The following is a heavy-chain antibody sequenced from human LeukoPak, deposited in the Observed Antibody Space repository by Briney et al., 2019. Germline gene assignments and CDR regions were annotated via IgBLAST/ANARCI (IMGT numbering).Heavy chain of an antibody. D-gene: IGHD1-26*01. CDR2: INSDGSST. J-gene: IGHJ4*02. CDR1: GITFSGNW. CDR3: ASGTSGSVDY. Sequence: PGGSLRLSCAASGITFSGNWMHWVRQAPGKGLVWVSRINSDGSSTSHADSVKGRFTISRDNAKNTLYLQMNSLRAEDTAVYYCASGTSGSVDYWGQGTRFTVSS. V-gene: IGHV3-74*01.